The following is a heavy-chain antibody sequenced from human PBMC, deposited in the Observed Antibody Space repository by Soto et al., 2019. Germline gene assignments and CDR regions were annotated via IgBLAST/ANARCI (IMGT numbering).Heavy chain of an antibody. J-gene: IGHJ4*02. Sequence: SETLSLTCTVSGASISGHYWSWFRQPPGKRPEWIGYMHYTGGTNYNHSLQSRVAISLDTSKNQYSLNLISVTAADTAVYYCARWISETGFDFWGQGTLVTVSS. D-gene: IGHD2-2*03. CDR3: ARWISETGFDF. CDR1: GASISGHY. V-gene: IGHV4-59*11. CDR2: MHYTGGT.